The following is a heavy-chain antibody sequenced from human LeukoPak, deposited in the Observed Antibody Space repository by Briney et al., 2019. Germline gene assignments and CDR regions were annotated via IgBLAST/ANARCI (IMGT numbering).Heavy chain of an antibody. Sequence: RASVKVSCKASGYTFTGYYMHWVRQAPGQGLEWMGWINPNSGGTNYAQKFQGWVTMTRDTSISTAYMGLSRLRSDDTAVYYCARGCNSNYAPCDYYYGMDVWGQGTTVTVSS. CDR3: ARGCNSNYAPCDYYYGMDV. V-gene: IGHV1-2*04. CDR1: GYTFTGYY. D-gene: IGHD4-11*01. CDR2: INPNSGGT. J-gene: IGHJ6*02.